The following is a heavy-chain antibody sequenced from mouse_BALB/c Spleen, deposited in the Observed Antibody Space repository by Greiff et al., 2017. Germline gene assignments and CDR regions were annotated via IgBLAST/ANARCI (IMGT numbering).Heavy chain of an antibody. CDR3: ARGGYDGDAMDY. CDR1: GFTFSDYG. D-gene: IGHD2-2*01. J-gene: IGHJ4*01. V-gene: IGHV5-15*02. Sequence: EVMLVESGGGLVQPGGSRKLSCAASGFTFSDYGMAWVRQAPGKGPEWVAFISNLAYSIYYADTVTGRFTISRENAKNTLYLEMSSLRSEDTAMYYCARGGYDGDAMDYWGQGTSVTVSS. CDR2: ISNLAYSI.